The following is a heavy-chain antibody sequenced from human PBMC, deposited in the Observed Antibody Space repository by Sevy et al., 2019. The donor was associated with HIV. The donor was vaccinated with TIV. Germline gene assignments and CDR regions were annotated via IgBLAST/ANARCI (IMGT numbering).Heavy chain of an antibody. J-gene: IGHJ4*02. Sequence: GGSLRLSCAASGFTFNTHAMHWVRQAPGKGLEWVALISYDGLIKYYEVSVKGRFTISRDDTRNTLFLQMNSLRHDDTAMYYCAREAGYTTGWSPGNYWGQGTLVTVSS. V-gene: IGHV3-30*14. CDR2: ISYDGLIK. CDR1: GFTFNTHA. D-gene: IGHD6-19*01. CDR3: AREAGYTTGWSPGNY.